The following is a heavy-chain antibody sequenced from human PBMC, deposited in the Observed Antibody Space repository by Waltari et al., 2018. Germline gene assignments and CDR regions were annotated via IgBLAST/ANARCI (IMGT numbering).Heavy chain of an antibody. CDR3: ARVPVAAAGNFDY. D-gene: IGHD6-13*01. Sequence: QVQLQESGPGLVKPSQTLSLTCTVSGGSISSGSYYWSWIRQPAGKGLEWIGYIYTSVSTNYNPSLKSRVTISVDTSKNQFSLKLSSVTAADTAVYYCARVPVAAAGNFDYWGQGTLVTVSS. CDR1: GGSISSGSYY. CDR2: IYTSVST. J-gene: IGHJ4*02. V-gene: IGHV4-61*09.